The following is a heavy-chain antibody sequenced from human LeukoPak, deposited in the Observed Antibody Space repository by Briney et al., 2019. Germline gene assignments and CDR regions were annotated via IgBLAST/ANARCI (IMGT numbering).Heavy chain of an antibody. V-gene: IGHV1-2*02. CDR1: GYTFTGYY. CDR3: ARDKGSGNGYDYRGPFDF. CDR2: INPNSGGT. D-gene: IGHD5-12*01. J-gene: IGHJ4*02. Sequence: GASVKVSCKASGYTFTGYYMHWVRQAPGQGLEWMGWINPNSGGTNYAQKFQGRVTITADKSTSTAYMDLSSLRSEDSAVYYCARDKGSGNGYDYRGPFDFWGQGTLVSVSS.